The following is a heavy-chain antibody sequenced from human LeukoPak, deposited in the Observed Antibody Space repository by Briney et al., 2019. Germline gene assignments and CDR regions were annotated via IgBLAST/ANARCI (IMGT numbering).Heavy chain of an antibody. CDR2: INHSGST. D-gene: IGHD3-10*01. V-gene: IGHV4-39*07. Sequence: PSETLSLTCTVSGGSISSSSYYWGWIRQPPGKGLEWIGEINHSGSTNYNPSLKSRVTISVDTSKNQFSLKLSSVTAADTAVYYCARRKGYGSGSYYKSHYYYYMDVWGKGTTVTISS. CDR1: GGSISSSSYY. J-gene: IGHJ6*03. CDR3: ARRKGYGSGSYYKSHYYYYMDV.